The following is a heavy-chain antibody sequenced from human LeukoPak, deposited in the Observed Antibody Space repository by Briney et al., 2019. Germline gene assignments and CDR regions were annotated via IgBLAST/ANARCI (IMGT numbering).Heavy chain of an antibody. D-gene: IGHD1-26*01. Sequence: GGSLRLSCAASGFTFSSYAMSWVRQAPGKGLEWVSAISSSGGSTNYADSVKGRFTISRDNSKNTLYLQMNSLRAEDTAVYYCAKYSGSYSVDYWGQGTLVTVSS. CDR3: AKYSGSYSVDY. J-gene: IGHJ4*02. CDR2: ISSSGGST. V-gene: IGHV3-23*01. CDR1: GFTFSSYA.